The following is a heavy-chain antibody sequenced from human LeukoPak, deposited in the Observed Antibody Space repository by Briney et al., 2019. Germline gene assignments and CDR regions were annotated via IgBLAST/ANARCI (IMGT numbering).Heavy chain of an antibody. CDR3: ARLGALYSSSSGDAFDI. V-gene: IGHV4-59*01. CDR1: GGSISSYY. J-gene: IGHJ3*02. D-gene: IGHD6-6*01. CDR2: IYYSGST. Sequence: SETLSLTCTVSGGSISSYYWSWIRQPPGKELEWIGYIYYSGSTNYNPSLKSRVTISVDASKNQFSLKLSSVTAADTAVYYCARLGALYSSSSGDAFDIWGQGTMVTVSS.